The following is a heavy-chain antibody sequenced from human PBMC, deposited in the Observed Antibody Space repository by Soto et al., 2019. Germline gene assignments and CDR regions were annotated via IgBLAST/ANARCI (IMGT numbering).Heavy chain of an antibody. CDR2: ISSSGDDS. J-gene: IGHJ4*02. V-gene: IGHV3-23*01. CDR1: GFTVSSFP. D-gene: IGHD6-19*01. Sequence: GSLRLSCAASGFTVSSFPMTWVRQAPGKGLEWVSSISSSGDDSFYADSVKGRFTISRDSSKNMLFLQLSSLRAEDTAVYYCARKVAGSIWGQGTLVTVSS. CDR3: ARKVAGSI.